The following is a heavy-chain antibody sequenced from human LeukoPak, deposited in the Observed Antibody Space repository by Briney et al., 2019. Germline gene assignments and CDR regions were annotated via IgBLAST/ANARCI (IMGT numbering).Heavy chain of an antibody. D-gene: IGHD1-7*01. Sequence: RRSLRLSCAASGVTFSSYGMHWVRQAPGKGLEWVAVISNDGSNKHYADSVKGRFTISRDNSKNTLYLQMNSLRAEDTAVYYCAKDLTGVNYCLDQWGQGTLVTVSS. CDR2: ISNDGSNK. CDR3: AKDLTGVNYCLDQ. V-gene: IGHV3-30*18. CDR1: GVTFSSYG. J-gene: IGHJ4*02.